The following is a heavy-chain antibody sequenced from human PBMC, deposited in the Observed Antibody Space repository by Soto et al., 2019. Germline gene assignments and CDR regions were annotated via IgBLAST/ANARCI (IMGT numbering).Heavy chain of an antibody. CDR2: ISAYNGNP. D-gene: IGHD6-13*01. J-gene: IGHJ4*02. CDR1: GYTFTSYC. CDR3: GRYAAARRKDC. V-gene: IGHV1-18*01. Sequence: QVQLVRSGAEVKKPGASVKVSCKASGYTFTSYCIGWVRQAPGQGLEWMGWISAYNGNPKYAQKFQGRVTMPTATSTSTANMQVRSLRSDDTGVYYCGRYAAARRKDCCCQGSPVTVSS.